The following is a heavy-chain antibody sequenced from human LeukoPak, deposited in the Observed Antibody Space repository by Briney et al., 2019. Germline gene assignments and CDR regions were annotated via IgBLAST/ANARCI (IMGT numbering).Heavy chain of an antibody. CDR2: MNPNNSDI. V-gene: IGHV1-8*01. J-gene: IGHJ6*02. D-gene: IGHD2-2*01. CDR3: ACGNYCSSTSCYGGMDV. Sequence: ASVKVSCKASGYTFTSYHINWVRQATGQGLEWVGWMNPNNSDIGYAQKFQGRVTMTRNTSISTAYMELSSLRSEDTAVYYCACGNYCSSTSCYGGMDVWGQGTTVTVSS. CDR1: GYTFTSYH.